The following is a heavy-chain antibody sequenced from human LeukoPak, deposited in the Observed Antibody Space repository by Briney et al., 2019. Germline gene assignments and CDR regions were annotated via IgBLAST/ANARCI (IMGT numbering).Heavy chain of an antibody. D-gene: IGHD2-2*01. V-gene: IGHV4-59*08. CDR3: ARHESSVVPSSFDY. CDR1: GGSISSYY. CDR2: IYYSGST. J-gene: IGHJ4*02. Sequence: SETLSLTCTVSGGSISSYYWSWIRQPPGKGLEWIGYIYYSGSTNYNPSLKSRVTISADTSKNQFSLKLSSVTAADTAVYYCARHESSVVPSSFDYWGQGTLVTVSS.